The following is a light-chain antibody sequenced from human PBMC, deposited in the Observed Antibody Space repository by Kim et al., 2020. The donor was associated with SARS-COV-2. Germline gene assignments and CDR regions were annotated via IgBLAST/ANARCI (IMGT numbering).Light chain of an antibody. Sequence: GQRISFSCSGSSSNIESNTVNWYQQLPGTAPKLLIYSNNQRPSGVPDRFSGSKSGTSASLAISGLQSEDEADYYCATWDDSLNGVVFGGGTQLTVL. V-gene: IGLV1-44*01. CDR3: ATWDDSLNGVV. CDR1: SSNIESNT. CDR2: SNN. J-gene: IGLJ2*01.